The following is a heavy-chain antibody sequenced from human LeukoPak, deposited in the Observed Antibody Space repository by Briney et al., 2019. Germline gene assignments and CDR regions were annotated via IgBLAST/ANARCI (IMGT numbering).Heavy chain of an antibody. Sequence: NTSETLSLTCAVYGGSFSGYYWSWIRQPPGKGLEWIGEINHSGSTYYNPSLKSRVTISVDTSKNQFSLKLSSVTAADTAVYYCARDRGYDYVWGSYRPFDYWGQGTLVTVSS. CDR2: INHSGST. D-gene: IGHD3-16*02. V-gene: IGHV4-34*01. CDR3: ARDRGYDYVWGSYRPFDY. CDR1: GGSFSGYY. J-gene: IGHJ4*02.